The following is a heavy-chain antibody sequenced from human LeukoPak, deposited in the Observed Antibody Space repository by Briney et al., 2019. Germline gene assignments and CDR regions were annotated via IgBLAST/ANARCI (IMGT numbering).Heavy chain of an antibody. J-gene: IGHJ4*02. D-gene: IGHD3-9*01. V-gene: IGHV3-43*01. CDR3: AKDTSYDILTGPDY. Sequence: PGGSLRLSCAASGFTFDDYTMHWVRQAPGKGLEWVSLISWDGGSTYYADSVKGRFTISRDNSENSLYLQMNSLRTEDTALYYCAKDTSYDILTGPDYWGQGTLVTVSS. CDR1: GFTFDDYT. CDR2: ISWDGGST.